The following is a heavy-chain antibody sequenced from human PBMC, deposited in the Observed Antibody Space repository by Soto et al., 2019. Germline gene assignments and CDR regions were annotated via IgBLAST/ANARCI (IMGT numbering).Heavy chain of an antibody. V-gene: IGHV3-30*18. Sequence: QVNLVESGGGVGQPGRSLRLSCEASGFIFSDFGMHWVRQAPGKGLEWVAVISYDGNNKYYAQSVKGRFTISRDNSKNTLFLNMDSLRPDDMAMYHCVKGDLDTAVVNSSDAFDFWGPGTMVTVS. J-gene: IGHJ3*01. D-gene: IGHD5-18*01. CDR1: GFIFSDFG. CDR3: VKGDLDTAVVNSSDAFDF. CDR2: ISYDGNNK.